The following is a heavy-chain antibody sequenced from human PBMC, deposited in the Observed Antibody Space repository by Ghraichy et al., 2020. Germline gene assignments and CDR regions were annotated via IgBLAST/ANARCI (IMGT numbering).Heavy chain of an antibody. D-gene: IGHD3-22*01. CDR3: ARQPSGGEVVITTVNPSFWYFDL. CDR2: IYTSGST. V-gene: IGHV4-61*02. Sequence: TLSLPCTVSGGSISSGSYYWSWIRQPAGKGLEWIGRIYTSGSTNYNPSLKSRVTISVDTSKNQFSLKLSSVTAADTAVYYCARQPSGGEVVITTVNPSFWYFDLWGRGTLVTVSS. J-gene: IGHJ2*01. CDR1: GGSISSGSYY.